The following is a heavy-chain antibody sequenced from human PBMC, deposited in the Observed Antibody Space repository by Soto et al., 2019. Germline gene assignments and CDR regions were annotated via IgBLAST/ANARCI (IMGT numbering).Heavy chain of an antibody. V-gene: IGHV4-39*01. CDR2: ISYSGST. Sequence: QLPLQESGPGLVKPSETLSLTCTVSGGSSSRTNFYWGWIRQPPGKGLEWIGSISYSGSTFYSPSLKSRVTISVDTPKTQFSLRLSSVTAADTAVYYCARPMGDGYNSPSLFDHWGQGTLVTVSS. D-gene: IGHD1-1*01. CDR1: GGSSSRTNFY. J-gene: IGHJ4*02. CDR3: ARPMGDGYNSPSLFDH.